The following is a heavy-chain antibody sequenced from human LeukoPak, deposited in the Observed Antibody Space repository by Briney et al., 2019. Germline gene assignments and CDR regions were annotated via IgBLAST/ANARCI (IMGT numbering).Heavy chain of an antibody. CDR1: GFILCDYA. Sequence: GGCLSLSCTPSGFILCDYAMSWVRQAPGKGLEWVGFMRSKAFGATTDYAASVKGRFTVSRDDSRSIAYLQMNSLKTEDTAVYYCTRDCSGSRCYEEMDYWGQGTLVTVFS. V-gene: IGHV3-49*04. J-gene: IGHJ4*02. D-gene: IGHD2-15*01. CDR2: MRSKAFGATT. CDR3: TRDCSGSRCYEEMDY.